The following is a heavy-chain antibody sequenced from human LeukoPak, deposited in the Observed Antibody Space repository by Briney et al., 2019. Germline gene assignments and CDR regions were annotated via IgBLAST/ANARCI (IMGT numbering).Heavy chain of an antibody. CDR2: INHSGST. J-gene: IGHJ5*02. V-gene: IGHV4-34*01. CDR1: GGSFSGYY. D-gene: IGHD2-2*01. CDR3: ARGSPPEIVVVPAATSSRYNWFDP. Sequence: PSENLSLTCAVYGGSFSGYYWSWIRQPPGKGLEWIGEINHSGSTNYNPSLKSRVTISVDTSKNQFSLKLSSVTAADTAVYYCARGSPPEIVVVPAATSSRYNWFDPWGQGTLVTVSS.